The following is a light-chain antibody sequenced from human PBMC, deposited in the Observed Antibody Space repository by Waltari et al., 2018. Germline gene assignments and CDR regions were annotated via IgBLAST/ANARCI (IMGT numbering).Light chain of an antibody. Sequence: DIVMTQSPDSLAVSLGERVTINCRSSQSVLYSSNRQNYLAWYQLKPGRPPNMLLYWASFRDSGVPDRFSGSGSGTDFTLTISNLQAEDVAVYYCQQYYDSYTFGQGTKVEV. CDR1: QSVLYSSNRQNY. V-gene: IGKV4-1*01. J-gene: IGKJ1*01. CDR2: WAS. CDR3: QQYYDSYT.